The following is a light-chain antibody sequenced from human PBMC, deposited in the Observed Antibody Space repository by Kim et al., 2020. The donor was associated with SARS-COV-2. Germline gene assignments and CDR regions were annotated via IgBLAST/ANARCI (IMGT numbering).Light chain of an antibody. Sequence: GLSVTVSCTGTSNNVGGYNYVSWYQHHPGQAPKLMIYDDSERPAGVPDRFSGSKSGSTASLTISGLQAEDEADYYCCSYAGSDTFVFGGGTQLTVL. J-gene: IGLJ2*01. CDR3: CSYAGSDTFV. V-gene: IGLV2-11*01. CDR1: SNNVGGYNY. CDR2: DDS.